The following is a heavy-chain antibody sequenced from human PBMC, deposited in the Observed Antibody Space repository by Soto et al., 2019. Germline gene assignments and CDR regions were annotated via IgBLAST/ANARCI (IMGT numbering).Heavy chain of an antibody. J-gene: IGHJ6*03. D-gene: IGHD6-6*01. CDR2: IQQDGSEK. CDR3: ARGQLLQTSYYYYYHMAV. CDR1: GFIFSSYW. V-gene: IGHV3-7*01. Sequence: GGSLRLSCAASGFIFSSYWMSWVRQAPGRGLEWVANIQQDGSEKYYVDSVKGRFTISRDNAKKSLYLQMNSLRAEDTAVYYCARGQLLQTSYYYYYHMAVSGQGTTVTVSS.